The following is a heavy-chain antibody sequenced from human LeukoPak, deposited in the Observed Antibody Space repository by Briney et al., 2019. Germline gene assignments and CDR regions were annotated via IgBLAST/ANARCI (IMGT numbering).Heavy chain of an antibody. Sequence: GGSLRLSCAASGFTFGDYAMHWVRQPPGKGLEWLSLITGEGDITYHADSVKGRFTISRDNNENSLYLQMNSLRTEDTALYYCAKDIPTSDYVFDSWGQGTLVIAS. V-gene: IGHV3-43*02. CDR2: ITGEGDIT. J-gene: IGHJ4*02. CDR1: GFTFGDYA. D-gene: IGHD4-17*01. CDR3: AKDIPTSDYVFDS.